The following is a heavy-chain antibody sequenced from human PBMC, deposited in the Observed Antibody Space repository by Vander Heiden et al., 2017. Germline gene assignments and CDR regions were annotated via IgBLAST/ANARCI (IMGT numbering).Heavy chain of an antibody. CDR1: GFTFWVYD. CDR2: ISSSGSTI. Sequence: QVQLVESGGGLVKPGGSLRLSCAASGFTFWVYDMSWLCQAPGKGLEWVSYISSSGSTIYYADSVKGRFTISRDNAKNSLYLQMNSLRAEDTAVYYCATRSKYSSSWSSYYYYGMDVWGQGTTVTVSS. D-gene: IGHD6-13*01. V-gene: IGHV3-11*01. J-gene: IGHJ6*02. CDR3: ATRSKYSSSWSSYYYYGMDV.